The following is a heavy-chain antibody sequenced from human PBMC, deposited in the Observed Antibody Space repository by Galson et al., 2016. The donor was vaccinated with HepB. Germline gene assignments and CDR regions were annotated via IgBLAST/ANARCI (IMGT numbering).Heavy chain of an antibody. CDR1: GGLISSGGFY. CDR2: IYYSGST. CDR3: ARGHLGYFDY. V-gene: IGHV4-31*03. Sequence: TLSLTCTVSGGLISSGGFYWSWIRQHPGKGLEWIGYIYYSGSTYYNPSLKSRVIISVDTSKNLFSLKMTSVTAADTAVYYCARGHLGYFDYWGQGTLVTVSS. J-gene: IGHJ4*02. D-gene: IGHD7-27*01.